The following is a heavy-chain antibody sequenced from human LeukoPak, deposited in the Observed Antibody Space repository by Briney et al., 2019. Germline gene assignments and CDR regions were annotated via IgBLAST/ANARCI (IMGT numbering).Heavy chain of an antibody. J-gene: IGHJ6*03. V-gene: IGHV4-39*07. CDR2: IYYSGST. Sequence: SETLSLTCTVSGGSINGYYWNWIRQPPGKGLEWVGSIYYSGSTYYNPSLKSRVTISVDTSKNQFSLKLSSVTAADTAVYYCARELNRYYYYYYMDVWGKGTTVTVSS. CDR3: ARELNRYYYYYYMDV. CDR1: GGSINGYY.